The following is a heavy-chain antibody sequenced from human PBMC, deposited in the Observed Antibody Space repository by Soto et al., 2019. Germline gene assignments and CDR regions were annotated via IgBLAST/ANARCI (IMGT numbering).Heavy chain of an antibody. J-gene: IGHJ4*02. CDR3: ARYNAASGTYYFAY. V-gene: IGHV4-59*12. CDR2: IYYSGSA. CDR1: GGSISSYY. D-gene: IGHD6-13*01. Sequence: SETLSLTCTVSGGSISSYYWSWIRQPPGKGLEWIGYIYYSGSANYNPSLKSRVTMSVDNSKNQFSLKLNSVTAADTAVYYCARYNAASGTYYFAYWGQGTLVTVSS.